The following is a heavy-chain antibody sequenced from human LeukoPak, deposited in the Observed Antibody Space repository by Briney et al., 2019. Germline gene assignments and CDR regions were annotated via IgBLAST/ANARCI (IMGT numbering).Heavy chain of an antibody. J-gene: IGHJ5*02. Sequence: GRSLRLSCAASGFNFDDYAMHWVRQPPGKGLEWVSGISWNSANIGYADSVKGRYTISRDNAKNSLYLQMNSLRDEDSAFYYCATVAGSSLSRNYFDPWGQGTLVTVSS. D-gene: IGHD6-6*01. CDR3: ATVAGSSLSRNYFDP. V-gene: IGHV3-9*01. CDR2: ISWNSANI. CDR1: GFNFDDYA.